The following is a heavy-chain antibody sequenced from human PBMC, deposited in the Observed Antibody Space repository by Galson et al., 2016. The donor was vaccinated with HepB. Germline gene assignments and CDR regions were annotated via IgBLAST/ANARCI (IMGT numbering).Heavy chain of an antibody. D-gene: IGHD3-3*01. Sequence: ETLSLTCTVSGGSISNYLWSWIRQPPGKGLEWIGYIYYSGSTGYNPSLKSRVTISIDTSKNQFSLKLSSVTAADTAVYYCARGQRGEYDFWSGYYTGFDYWGQGTLVTVSS. J-gene: IGHJ4*02. CDR3: ARGQRGEYDFWSGYYTGFDY. CDR1: GGSISNYL. V-gene: IGHV4-59*01. CDR2: IYYSGST.